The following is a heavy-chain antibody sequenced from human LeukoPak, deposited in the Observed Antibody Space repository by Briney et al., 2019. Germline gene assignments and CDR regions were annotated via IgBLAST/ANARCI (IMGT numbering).Heavy chain of an antibody. J-gene: IGHJ3*02. Sequence: SETLSLTCTVSGGSISSSSYYWGWIRQPPGKGLEWIGSTHYSGSTYYNPSLKSRVTIFVDTSKNQFSLKLSSVTAADTAVYYCAKGLRYLSFNDAFDIWGQGTMVTVSS. V-gene: IGHV4-39*01. CDR2: THYSGST. CDR3: AKGLRYLSFNDAFDI. D-gene: IGHD3-9*01. CDR1: GGSISSSSYY.